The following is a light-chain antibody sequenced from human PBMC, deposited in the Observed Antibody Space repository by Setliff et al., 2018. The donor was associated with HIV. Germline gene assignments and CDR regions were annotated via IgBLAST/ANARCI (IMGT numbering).Light chain of an antibody. V-gene: IGLV2-14*01. CDR3: SSYTTSSTRV. J-gene: IGLJ1*01. Sequence: QSVLTQPASVSGSPGQSITISCTGTSSDVGDYDFVSWFQQHPGKAPKLMIYDVSNRPSGVSDRFSGSKSGNTASLTISGVQAEDEADYYCSSYTTSSTRVLGTGTKVTV. CDR1: SSDVGDYDF. CDR2: DVS.